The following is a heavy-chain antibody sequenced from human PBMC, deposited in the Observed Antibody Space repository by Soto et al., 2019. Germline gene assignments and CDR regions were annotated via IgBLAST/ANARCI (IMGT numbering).Heavy chain of an antibody. CDR1: GGSFSGYY. V-gene: IGHV4-34*01. CDR3: ARGRPKGYCSGGSCPWPFDY. J-gene: IGHJ4*02. Sequence: QVQLQQWGAGLLKPSETLSLTCAVYGGSFSGYYWSWIRQPPGKGLEWIGEINHSGSTNYNPSLKSLVTISVDTSKSQFSLRLSSVTAADTAVYYCARGRPKGYCSGGSCPWPFDYWGQGTLVTVSS. CDR2: INHSGST. D-gene: IGHD2-15*01.